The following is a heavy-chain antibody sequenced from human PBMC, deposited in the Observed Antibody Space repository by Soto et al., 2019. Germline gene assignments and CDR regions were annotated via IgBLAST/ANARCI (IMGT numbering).Heavy chain of an antibody. Sequence: SGPTLVNPTETLTLTCTVSGFSLSNARMGVSWIRQPPGKALEWLAHIFSNDEKSYSTSLKSRLTISKDTSKSQVVLTMTNMEPVDTATYYCARHGRGVGARPLDYWGQGTLVTVSS. CDR1: GFSLSNARMG. J-gene: IGHJ4*02. CDR3: ARHGRGVGARPLDY. V-gene: IGHV2-26*01. CDR2: IFSNDEK. D-gene: IGHD1-26*01.